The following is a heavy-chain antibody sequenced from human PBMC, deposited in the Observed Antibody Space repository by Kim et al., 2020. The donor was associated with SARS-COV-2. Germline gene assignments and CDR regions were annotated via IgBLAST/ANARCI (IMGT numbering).Heavy chain of an antibody. CDR2: SSSSSYI. Sequence: SSSSSYIYYADSVKGRFTISRDNAKNSLYLQMNSLRAEDTAVYYCSSSSFWGQGTLVTVSS. CDR3: SSSSF. J-gene: IGHJ4*02. V-gene: IGHV3-21*01. D-gene: IGHD6-6*01.